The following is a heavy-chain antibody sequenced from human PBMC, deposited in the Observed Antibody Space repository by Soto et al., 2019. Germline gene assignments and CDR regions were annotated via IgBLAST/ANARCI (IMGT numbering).Heavy chain of an antibody. CDR1: GYTITSYG. D-gene: IGHD3-9*01. CDR3: ARNPSYDILPGFDY. V-gene: IGHV1-18*01. Sequence: GASVKGSCKASGYTITSYGIIWVRQAPGQGLEWMGWISAYNGNTNYAQKLQGRVTMTTDTSTSTAYMELRSLRSDDTAVYYCARNPSYDILPGFDYWGQGTLVTVS. CDR2: ISAYNGNT. J-gene: IGHJ4*02.